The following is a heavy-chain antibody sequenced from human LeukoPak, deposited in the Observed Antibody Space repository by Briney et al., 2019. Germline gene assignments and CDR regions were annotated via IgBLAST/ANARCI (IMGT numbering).Heavy chain of an antibody. CDR1: GGSISGYY. J-gene: IGHJ3*02. V-gene: IGHV4-59*01. Sequence: PSETLSLTCTVSGGSISGYYWSWIRQPPGKGLEWIAYIYYSGSTNYNPSLKSRVTISVDTSKNQFSLKLSSVTAADTAAYYCARVDCSGGSCYAFDIWGQGTMVTVSS. CDR3: ARVDCSGGSCYAFDI. CDR2: IYYSGST. D-gene: IGHD2-15*01.